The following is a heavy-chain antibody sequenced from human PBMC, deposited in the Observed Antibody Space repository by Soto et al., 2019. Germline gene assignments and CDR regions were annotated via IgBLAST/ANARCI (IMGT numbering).Heavy chain of an antibody. D-gene: IGHD5-18*01. CDR2: ISAYNGNT. Sequence: ASVKVSCKASGYTFTSYGISWVRQAPGQGLEWMGWISAYNGNTNYAQKLQGRVTMTTDTSTSTAYMELRSLRSDDTAVYYCASGIKLWLEARYGMDVGGQGTTVTVSS. CDR3: ASGIKLWLEARYGMDV. V-gene: IGHV1-18*04. CDR1: GYTFTSYG. J-gene: IGHJ6*02.